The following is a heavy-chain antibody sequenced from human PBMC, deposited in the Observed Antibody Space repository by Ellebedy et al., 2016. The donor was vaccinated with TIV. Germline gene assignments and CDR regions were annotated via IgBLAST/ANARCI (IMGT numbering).Heavy chain of an antibody. D-gene: IGHD4-17*01. CDR3: TGLRFVHGDHVNDAFDI. V-gene: IGHV3-73*01. CDR2: IRNKANHYVT. J-gene: IGHJ3*02. CDR1: GFTFSDSA. Sequence: PGGSLRPSCAASGFTFSDSAMHWVRQASGKGLEWVGCIRNKANHYVTSYAASVTGRFTISIDDSKNTAYLQMNSLKTEETAVYYCTGLRFVHGDHVNDAFDIWGQGTVVTVSS.